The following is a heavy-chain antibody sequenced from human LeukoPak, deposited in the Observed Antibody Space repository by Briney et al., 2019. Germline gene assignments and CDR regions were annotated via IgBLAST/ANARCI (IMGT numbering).Heavy chain of an antibody. CDR1: GGTFSSYA. CDR3: ARDRTTGTIDAFDI. V-gene: IGHV1-69*01. D-gene: IGHD1-1*01. CDR2: IIPIFGTA. J-gene: IGHJ3*02. Sequence: SVTVSCKASGGTFSSYAISWVRQAPGQGLEWMGGIIPIFGTANYAQKFQGRVTITADESTSTAYMELSSLRSEDTAVYYCARDRTTGTIDAFDIWGQGTMVTVSS.